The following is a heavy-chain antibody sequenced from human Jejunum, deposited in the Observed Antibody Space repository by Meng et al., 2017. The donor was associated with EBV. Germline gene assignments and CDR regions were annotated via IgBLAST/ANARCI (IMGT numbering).Heavy chain of an antibody. CDR2: INPNSGGT. CDR1: GYTFTGYF. CDR3: ARDYSDSSRQGY. Sequence: SGSEGMMLGTSMSVSGEASGYTFTGYFIRWVRPAPGQGLEWMGRINPNSGGTSYTQKFQGRVTMTRDTSITTAYMELSRLGSDDTAVYYCARDYSDSSRQGYWGQGTLVTVSS. V-gene: IGHV1-2*06. D-gene: IGHD3-22*01. J-gene: IGHJ4*02.